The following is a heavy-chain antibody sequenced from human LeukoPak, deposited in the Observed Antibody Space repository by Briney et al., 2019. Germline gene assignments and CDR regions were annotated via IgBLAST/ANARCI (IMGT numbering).Heavy chain of an antibody. D-gene: IGHD6-13*01. J-gene: IGHJ5*02. CDR3: ARDPLRSSFDP. CDR2: LHNSGST. Sequence: SETLSLACTVSGDSINTNNHWAWIRQPAGKGLEWIGRLHNSGSTNYNPSLQSRVTISVDTSKNQFSLKMTSATAADTAVYFCARDPLRSSFDPWGQGILVTVSS. CDR1: GDSINTNN. V-gene: IGHV4-4*07.